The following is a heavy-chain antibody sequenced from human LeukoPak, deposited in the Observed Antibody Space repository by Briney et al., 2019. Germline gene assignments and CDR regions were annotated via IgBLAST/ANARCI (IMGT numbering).Heavy chain of an antibody. CDR1: GGSISSGNW. Sequence: SGTLSLTCAVSGGSISSGNWWSWVRQPPGKGLEWIGEIYHSGSTNYNPSLKSRVTISVDKSKNQLSLKLSSVTAADTAVYYCAKAGTGSFFDYWGQGTLVTVSS. CDR2: IYHSGST. D-gene: IGHD1-1*01. CDR3: AKAGTGSFFDY. J-gene: IGHJ4*02. V-gene: IGHV4-4*02.